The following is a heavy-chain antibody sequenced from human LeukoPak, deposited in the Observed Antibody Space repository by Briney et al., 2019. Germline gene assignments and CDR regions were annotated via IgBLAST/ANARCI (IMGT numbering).Heavy chain of an antibody. CDR1: AFIFSGHW. CDR2: IKQDGSKK. CDR3: TRVGYIDEGIDY. Sequence: GGSLRLSCEGSAFIFSGHWMNWVRQTPGKGLEWVANIKQDGSKKSYVDSVKGRFTISRDDAKNSLYLQMNSLRAEDTAIYYCTRVGYIDEGIDYWGQGTLVTVSS. J-gene: IGHJ4*02. V-gene: IGHV3-7*04. D-gene: IGHD5-24*01.